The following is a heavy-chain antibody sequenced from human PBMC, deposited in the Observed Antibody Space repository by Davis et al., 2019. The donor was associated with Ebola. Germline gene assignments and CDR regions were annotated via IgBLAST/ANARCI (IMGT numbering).Heavy chain of an antibody. V-gene: IGHV3-15*01. Sequence: PGGSLRLSCAASGFTFSNAWMTWVRQAPGKGLEWVGRIKSKTDGGTTEYAAPVRGRFTISRDDSKNTLYLQMNGLRAEDTAVYYCARSSYQPDYWGQGTLVTVSS. D-gene: IGHD2-2*01. CDR1: GFTFSNAW. CDR2: IKSKTDGGTT. J-gene: IGHJ4*02. CDR3: ARSSYQPDY.